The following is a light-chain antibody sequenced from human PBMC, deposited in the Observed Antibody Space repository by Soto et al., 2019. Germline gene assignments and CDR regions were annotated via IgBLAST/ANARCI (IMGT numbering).Light chain of an antibody. CDR2: AVS. J-gene: IGKJ4*01. CDR1: QSVSSN. V-gene: IGKV3-15*01. Sequence: EIVMTQSPATLSVSPGERATFSCRASQSVSSNLAWYQQIPGQAPRLLIYAVSIRATGIPARFSGSGSGTEFTLTISSLQSEDFAVYYCQHYNNLPLTFGGGTKVEIK. CDR3: QHYNNLPLT.